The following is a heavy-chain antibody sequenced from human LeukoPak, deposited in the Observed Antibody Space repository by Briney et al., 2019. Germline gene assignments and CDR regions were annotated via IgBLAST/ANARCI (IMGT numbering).Heavy chain of an antibody. J-gene: IGHJ5*02. D-gene: IGHD3-16*01. V-gene: IGHV3-21*04. CDR2: ISSSSSNI. CDR1: GFTFSSYG. CDR3: ARSIMRRTVGFDP. Sequence: GGSLRLSCAASGFTFSSYGMNWVRQAPGKGLEWVSCISSSSSNIYYADSVKGRFTISRDNAKNSLYLQMNSLRAEDTAVYYCARSIMRRTVGFDPWGQGTLGNGSS.